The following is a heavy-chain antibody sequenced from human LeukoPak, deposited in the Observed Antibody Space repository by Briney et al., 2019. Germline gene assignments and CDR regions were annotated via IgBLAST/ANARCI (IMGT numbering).Heavy chain of an antibody. D-gene: IGHD4-17*01. CDR1: GGSISSYY. J-gene: IGHJ6*02. CDR3: ARRNIYGGYYGMDV. Sequence: SETLSLTCTVSGGSISSYYWGWIRQPPGKGLEWIGSIYYSGSTYYNPSLKSRVTISVDTSKNQFSLKLSSVTAADTAVYYCARRNIYGGYYGMDVWGQGTTVTVSS. CDR2: IYYSGST. V-gene: IGHV4-39*01.